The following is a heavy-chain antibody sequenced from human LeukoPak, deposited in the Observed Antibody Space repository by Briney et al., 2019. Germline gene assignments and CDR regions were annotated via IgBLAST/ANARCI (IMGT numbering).Heavy chain of an antibody. V-gene: IGHV1-69*05. CDR1: GGTFSSYA. J-gene: IGHJ4*02. CDR3: ARDLEVPEYSSSWLPFDY. D-gene: IGHD6-13*01. CDR2: IIPIFGTA. Sequence: SMKVSCKASGGTFSSYAISWVRQAPGQGLEWMGRIIPIFGTANYAQKFQGRVTITTDESTSTAYMELSSLRSEDTAVYYCARDLEVPEYSSSWLPFDYWGQGTLVTVSS.